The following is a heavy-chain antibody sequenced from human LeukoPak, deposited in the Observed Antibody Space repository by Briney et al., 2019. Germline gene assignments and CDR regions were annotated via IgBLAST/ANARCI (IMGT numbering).Heavy chain of an antibody. V-gene: IGHV3-33*01. D-gene: IGHD2-21*02. CDR3: ARDMVVTAPWGFDP. Sequence: PGRSLRLSCAASGFTFSSYVMHWVRQAPGKGLERVAVIWYDGSNKYYADSVKGRFTISRDNSKNTLYLQMNSLRAEDTAVYYCARDMVVTAPWGFDPWGQGTLVTVSS. J-gene: IGHJ5*02. CDR1: GFTFSSYV. CDR2: IWYDGSNK.